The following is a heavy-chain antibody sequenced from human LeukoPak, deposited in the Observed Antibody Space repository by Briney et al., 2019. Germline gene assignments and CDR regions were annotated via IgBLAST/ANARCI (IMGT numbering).Heavy chain of an antibody. J-gene: IGHJ6*03. V-gene: IGHV1-69*05. CDR1: GGTFSSYA. D-gene: IGHD2-2*01. Sequence: SVKVSCKASGGTFSSYAISWVRQAPGQGLEWMGGIIPIFGTANYAQKFQGRVTITTDESTSTAYMELSSPRSEDTAVYYCASPLPHCSSTSCYNMDVWGKGTTVTVSS. CDR3: ASPLPHCSSTSCYNMDV. CDR2: IIPIFGTA.